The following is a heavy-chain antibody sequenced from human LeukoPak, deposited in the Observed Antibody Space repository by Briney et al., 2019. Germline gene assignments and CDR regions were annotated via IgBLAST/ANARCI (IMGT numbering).Heavy chain of an antibody. CDR3: ASSIASTYYFDY. J-gene: IGHJ4*02. CDR2: ISSSSSHT. V-gene: IGHV3-11*03. CDR1: GFTFSDHY. D-gene: IGHD2-15*01. Sequence: GGSLRLSCAASGFTFSDHYMSWIRQAPGKGLEWVSHISSSSSHTDYADSVKGRFTISRDNAKNSLYLQMNSLRAEDTAVYYCASSIASTYYFDYWGQGYQVTVSS.